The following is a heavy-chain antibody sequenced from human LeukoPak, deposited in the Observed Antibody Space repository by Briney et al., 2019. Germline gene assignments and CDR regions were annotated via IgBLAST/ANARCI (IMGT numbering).Heavy chain of an antibody. CDR1: GYTFTNYG. J-gene: IGHJ4*02. V-gene: IGHV1-18*01. CDR3: ARASYQLPSPGY. D-gene: IGHD2-2*01. Sequence: ASVKVSCKASGYTFTNYGISWVRQAPGQGLEWMGWISAYNGNTNYAQKLQGRVTMTTDTSTSTAYMELRSLRSGDTAVYYCARASYQLPSPGYWGQGTLVTVSS. CDR2: ISAYNGNT.